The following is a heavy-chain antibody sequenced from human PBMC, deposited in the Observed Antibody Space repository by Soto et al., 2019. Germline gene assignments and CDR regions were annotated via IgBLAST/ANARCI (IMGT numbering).Heavy chain of an antibody. D-gene: IGHD2-8*01. CDR3: ARDRGYCTNGVCYSYYGMDV. V-gene: IGHV4-30-4*01. Sequence: PSETLSLTCTVSGGSSSSGDYYWSWIRQPPGKGLEWIGYIYYSGSTYYNPSLKSRVTISVDTSKNQFSLKLSSVTAADTAVYYCARDRGYCTNGVCYSYYGMDVWGQGTTVTVSS. CDR2: IYYSGST. J-gene: IGHJ6*02. CDR1: GGSSSSGDYY.